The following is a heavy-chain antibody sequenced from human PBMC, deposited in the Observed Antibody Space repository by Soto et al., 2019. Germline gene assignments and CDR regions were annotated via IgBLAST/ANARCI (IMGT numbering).Heavy chain of an antibody. D-gene: IGHD3-16*01. Sequence: QVQLVESGGGVVQPWGSLRLSCEVSGLTFSSFGMHWVRQAPGKGLEWVSLISYDGSDTFSADSVRGRFIISRDTSKNTLYLQMNSLRPEDSAVYYCAKDHCRGSCYKYHGMDVWGQGTTVTVSS. CDR2: ISYDGSDT. CDR1: GLTFSSFG. CDR3: AKDHCRGSCYKYHGMDV. V-gene: IGHV3-30*02. J-gene: IGHJ6*02.